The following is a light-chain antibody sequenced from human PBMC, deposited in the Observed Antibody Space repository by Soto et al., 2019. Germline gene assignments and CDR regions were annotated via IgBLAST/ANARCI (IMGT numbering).Light chain of an antibody. J-gene: IGLJ3*02. CDR1: SGHSIYA. CDR3: QTWATGPWV. CDR2: LNNDGSH. Sequence: QTVVTQSPSASASLGASVKLTCTLTSGHSIYAIAWHQQQPEKGPRFLMKLNNDGSHTKGDGIPDRFSGSSSGAEWYLTISSLQSEDEADYYCQTWATGPWVFGGGTQLTVL. V-gene: IGLV4-69*01.